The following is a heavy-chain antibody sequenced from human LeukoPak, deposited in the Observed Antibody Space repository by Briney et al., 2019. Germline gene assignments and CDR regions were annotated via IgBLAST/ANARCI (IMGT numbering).Heavy chain of an antibody. V-gene: IGHV4-59*01. D-gene: IGHD4-17*01. Sequence: PSETLSLTCTVSDGSITNYDWSWVRQPPGKGLEFIGHVHYSGTANYNPSLRSRVTISIDTSKKHFFLKLKSVIAADTAVYYCARGYGDFRVEGRYFHSWGQGTLVTVSS. CDR3: ARGYGDFRVEGRYFHS. CDR1: DGSITNYD. CDR2: VHYSGTA. J-gene: IGHJ4*02.